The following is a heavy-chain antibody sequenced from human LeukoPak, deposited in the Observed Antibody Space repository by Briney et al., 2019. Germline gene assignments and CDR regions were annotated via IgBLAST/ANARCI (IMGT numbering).Heavy chain of an antibody. J-gene: IGHJ4*02. D-gene: IGHD3-3*01. Sequence: PGGSLRLSCAASGFTFSIYAMSWVRQAPGKGLEWVSAISGSGGSTYYADSVKGRFTISRDNSKNTLYLQMNSLRAEDTAVYYCAKGVGRSGYYLYWGQGTLVTVSS. V-gene: IGHV3-23*01. CDR3: AKGVGRSGYYLY. CDR1: GFTFSIYA. CDR2: ISGSGGST.